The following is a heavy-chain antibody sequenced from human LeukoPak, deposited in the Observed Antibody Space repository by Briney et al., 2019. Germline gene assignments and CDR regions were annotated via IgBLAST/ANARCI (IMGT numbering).Heavy chain of an antibody. D-gene: IGHD6-19*01. CDR1: GFTFSKYW. CDR2: INTDGTVT. V-gene: IGHV3-74*01. CDR3: ATKQWLAPPPDS. J-gene: IGHJ4*02. Sequence: WGSVTLSCAASGFTFSKYWMLWVRQAPGKGLESVSRINTDGTVTTYADSVKGRFTVSRDNADNTMFLQMNSVRDEDTAVYYCATKQWLAPPPDSWGQGTPVTVSS.